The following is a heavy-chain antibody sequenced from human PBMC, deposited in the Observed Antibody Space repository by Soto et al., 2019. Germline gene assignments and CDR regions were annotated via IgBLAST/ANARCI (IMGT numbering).Heavy chain of an antibody. CDR1: GFSFGDYA. Sequence: PGGTLRLSCTASGFSFGDYAMSWFRQAPGKGLEWVGFIRSKAYGGTTEYAASVKSRFTISRDDSKSIAYLQMNSLKTEDTAVYYCTRDLENSYYYDSCSRRFWFDPWGQGTLVTVSS. D-gene: IGHD3-22*01. V-gene: IGHV3-49*03. CDR2: IRSKAYGGTT. CDR3: TRDLENSYYYDSCSRRFWFDP. J-gene: IGHJ5*02.